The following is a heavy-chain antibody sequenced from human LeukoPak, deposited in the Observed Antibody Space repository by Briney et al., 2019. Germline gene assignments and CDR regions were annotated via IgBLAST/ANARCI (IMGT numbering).Heavy chain of an antibody. V-gene: IGHV3-53*01. D-gene: IGHD6-13*01. CDR1: GFTVSNYY. CDR3: TRGVPASSTYYYDY. CDR2: IYSGDYT. Sequence: GGSLRLSCAASGFTVSNYYTTWVRQAPGKGLEWVSVIYSGDYTYYADSVKGRFTISRDNSKNTLYLQMNGLRVEDTAVYYCTRGVPASSTYYYDYWGQGTLVTVSS. J-gene: IGHJ4*02.